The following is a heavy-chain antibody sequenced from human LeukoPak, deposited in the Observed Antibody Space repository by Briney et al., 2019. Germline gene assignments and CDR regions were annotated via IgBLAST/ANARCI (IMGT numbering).Heavy chain of an antibody. V-gene: IGHV1-69*01. D-gene: IGHD2-2*01. CDR3: ARDWGDIVVVPAATTRYNWFDP. J-gene: IGHJ5*02. Sequence: SVKVSCKASGGTFSSYAISWVRQAPGQGLEWMGGIIPILGTANYAQKFQGRITITADESQSTVYMELSSLRSEDTAVYYCARDWGDIVVVPAATTRYNWFDPWGQGTLVTVSS. CDR2: IIPILGTA. CDR1: GGTFSSYA.